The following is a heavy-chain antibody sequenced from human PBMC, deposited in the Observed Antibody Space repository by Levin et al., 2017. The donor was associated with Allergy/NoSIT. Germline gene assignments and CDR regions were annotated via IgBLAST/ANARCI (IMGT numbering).Heavy chain of an antibody. CDR1: GGTFSSYA. J-gene: IGHJ5*02. Sequence: SVKVSCKASGGTFSSYAISWVRQAPGQGLEWMGGIIPIFGTANYAQKFQGRVTITADESTSTAYMELSSLRSEDTAVYYCARGLRRWELRGDDWFDPWGQGTLVTVSS. CDR2: IIPIFGTA. V-gene: IGHV1-69*13. D-gene: IGHD1-26*01. CDR3: ARGLRRWELRGDDWFDP.